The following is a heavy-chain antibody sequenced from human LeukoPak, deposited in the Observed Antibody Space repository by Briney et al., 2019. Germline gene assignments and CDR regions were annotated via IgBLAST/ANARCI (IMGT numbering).Heavy chain of an antibody. Sequence: GGSLRLSCAASGFTFSSYSMNWVRQAPGKGLEWVSSISSSSSYIYYADSVQSRFTISRDNAKNSLYLQMNSLRAEDTAVYYCARGGDRYCSGGSCYHDAFDIWGQGTMVTVSS. CDR2: ISSSSSYI. J-gene: IGHJ3*02. CDR1: GFTFSSYS. V-gene: IGHV3-21*01. D-gene: IGHD2-15*01. CDR3: ARGGDRYCSGGSCYHDAFDI.